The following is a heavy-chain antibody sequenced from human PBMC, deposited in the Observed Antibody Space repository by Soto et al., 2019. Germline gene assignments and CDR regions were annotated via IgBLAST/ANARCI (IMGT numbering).Heavy chain of an antibody. V-gene: IGHV3-74*01. Sequence: EVQLVESGGGLAQPGGSLRLSCAASGFTINSYWMHWVRQAPGKGLVWVARINSDASSTSYAYSVKGRCPISRDNARNTLYLQMNSLRAADTAVYHCARVAFSAVGNWGEGALGTVAS. CDR1: GFTINSYW. J-gene: IGHJ4*02. D-gene: IGHD1-26*01. CDR2: INSDASST. CDR3: ARVAFSAVGN.